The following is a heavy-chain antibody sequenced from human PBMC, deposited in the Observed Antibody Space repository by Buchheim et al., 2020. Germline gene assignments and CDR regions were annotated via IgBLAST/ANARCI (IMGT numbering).Heavy chain of an antibody. V-gene: IGHV4-34*01. Sequence: QVQLQQWGAGLLKPSETLSLTCAVYGGSFSGYYWSWIRQPPGKGLEWIGEINHSGSTNYNPSLKSRVTISVDTSKNQFSLKLSSVTAADTAVYYCARGFYYYDSSGYFDFDYWGQGTL. CDR2: INHSGST. J-gene: IGHJ4*02. CDR1: GGSFSGYY. D-gene: IGHD3-22*01. CDR3: ARGFYYYDSSGYFDFDY.